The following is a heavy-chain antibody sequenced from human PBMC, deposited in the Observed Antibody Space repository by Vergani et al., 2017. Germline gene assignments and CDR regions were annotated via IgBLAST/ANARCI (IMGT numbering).Heavy chain of an antibody. Sequence: QVQLVQSGAEVKKPGSSVKVSCKASGATFRSNTISWVRQVPGQGLEWMGRIIPVLGKTKYAQDFQGRLTITADESTSTAYMELSSLRSEDTAVYYCAREGNTVMYFDYWGQGTLVTVSS. CDR3: AREGNTVMYFDY. J-gene: IGHJ4*02. D-gene: IGHD4-17*01. CDR2: IIPVLGKT. CDR1: GATFRSNT. V-gene: IGHV1-69*08.